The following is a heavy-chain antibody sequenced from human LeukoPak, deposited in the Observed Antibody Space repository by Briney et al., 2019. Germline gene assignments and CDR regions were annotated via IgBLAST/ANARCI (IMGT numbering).Heavy chain of an antibody. CDR1: GYKFTEYY. V-gene: IGHV1-2*02. J-gene: IGHJ5*02. CDR3: ARVRITMVRGVLSRGNNWFDP. D-gene: IGHD3-10*01. Sequence: ASVKVSCKASGYKFTEYYMHWVRQAPGQGLEWMGWINPNGGGTKYAQKFQGRVTMTRDTSISTAYMELGRLTSDDTAVYYCARVRITMVRGVLSRGNNWFDPWGQGTLVTVSS. CDR2: INPNGGGT.